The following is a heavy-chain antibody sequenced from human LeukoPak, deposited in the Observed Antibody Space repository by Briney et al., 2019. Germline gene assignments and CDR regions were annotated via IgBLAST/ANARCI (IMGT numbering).Heavy chain of an antibody. CDR1: SGSISSSNW. CDR3: AREGDGGYSLGY. Sequence: SETLSLTCAVSSGSISSSNWWSWARQPPGKGLEWIGENSHSGSTNYNPSLKTSVTISADKPKNQFSLKLSAVTGADTAVYFCAREGDGGYSLGYWGQGTLVIVSS. J-gene: IGHJ4*02. CDR2: NSHSGST. V-gene: IGHV4-4*02. D-gene: IGHD4-23*01.